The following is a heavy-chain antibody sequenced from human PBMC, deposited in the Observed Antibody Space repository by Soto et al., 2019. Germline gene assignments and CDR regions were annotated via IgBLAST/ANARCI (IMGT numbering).Heavy chain of an antibody. J-gene: IGHJ6*03. CDR1: GFTVSSNY. D-gene: IGHD5-12*01. Sequence: GGSLRLSCAASGFTVSSNYMSWVRQAPGKGLEWVSVIYSGGSTYYADSVKGRFTISRHNSKNTLYLQMNSLRAEDTAVYYCARGPVDFNYYMDVWGKGTTVTVSS. CDR3: ARGPVDFNYYMDV. V-gene: IGHV3-53*04. CDR2: IYSGGST.